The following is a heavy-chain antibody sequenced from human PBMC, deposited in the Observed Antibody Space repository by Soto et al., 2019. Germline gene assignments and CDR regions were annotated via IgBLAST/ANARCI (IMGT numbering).Heavy chain of an antibody. D-gene: IGHD3-3*01. CDR1: GYTFTSYD. V-gene: IGHV1-8*01. CDR2: MSPNSGNT. CDR3: ARGYDFWSGYGGNWFDP. J-gene: IGHJ5*02. Sequence: ASVKVSCKASGYTFTSYDINWVRQATGQGLEWMGWMSPNSGNTGYAQKFQGRVTMTRNTSISTAYMELSSLRSEDTAVYYCARGYDFWSGYGGNWFDPWGQGTLVTVSS.